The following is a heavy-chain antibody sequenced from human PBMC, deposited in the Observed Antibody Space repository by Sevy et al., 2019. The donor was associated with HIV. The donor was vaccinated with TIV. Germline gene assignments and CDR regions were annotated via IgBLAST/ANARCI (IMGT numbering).Heavy chain of an antibody. CDR3: ARAPPVVVVPGAPSWFDP. D-gene: IGHD2-2*01. V-gene: IGHV4-34*12. Sequence: SETLSLTCAVYGGSFSGSYWNWIRQSPGKGLEWIGEIIHSGSTHYNPALKTRVTISVDTSKNQFSLRLNSVTPADTAVYYCARAPPVVVVPGAPSWFDPWGQGTLVTVS. CDR2: IIHSGST. J-gene: IGHJ5*02. CDR1: GGSFSGSY.